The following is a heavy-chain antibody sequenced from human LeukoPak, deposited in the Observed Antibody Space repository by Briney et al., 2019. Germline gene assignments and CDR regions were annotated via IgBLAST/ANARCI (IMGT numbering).Heavy chain of an antibody. CDR1: GFTFSSYS. CDR2: ISSSSSYI. D-gene: IGHD1-26*01. Sequence: GGSLRLSCATSGFTFSSYSMNWVRQAPGKGLEWVSSISSSSSYIYYADSVKGRFTISRDNAKNSLYLQMNSLRAEDTAVYYCAREVGALDLLIDYWGQGTLVTVSS. V-gene: IGHV3-21*01. J-gene: IGHJ4*02. CDR3: AREVGALDLLIDY.